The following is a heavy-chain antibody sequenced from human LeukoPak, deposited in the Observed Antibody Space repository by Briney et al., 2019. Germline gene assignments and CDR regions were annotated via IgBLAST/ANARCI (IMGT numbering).Heavy chain of an antibody. CDR3: AREWGRIAVAGGPGY. V-gene: IGHV3-33*01. D-gene: IGHD6-19*01. CDR2: IWYDGRTK. J-gene: IGHJ4*02. CDR1: GFTFSNYG. Sequence: GGSLRLSCEVSGFTFSNYGMHWVRQAPGKGLEWLALIWYDGRTKFHADSVKGRFTISRDNSANTLYLQMSSLRVEDTAVYYCAREWGRIAVAGGPGYWGQGARVTVSS.